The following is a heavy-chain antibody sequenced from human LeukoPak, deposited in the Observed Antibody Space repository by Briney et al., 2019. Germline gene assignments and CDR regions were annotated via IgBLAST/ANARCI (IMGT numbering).Heavy chain of an antibody. CDR1: GFTFSSYA. J-gene: IGHJ5*02. CDR3: AKGACSGINNWFDP. CDR2: ISGSGGST. V-gene: IGHV3-23*01. Sequence: GGSLRLSCAASGFTFSSYAMTWVRQAPGKGLEWVSTISGSGGSTYYADSVKGRFTISRDNSKNTLYLQMNSLRAEDTAVYYCAKGACSGINNWFDPWGQGTLVTVSS. D-gene: IGHD2-15*01.